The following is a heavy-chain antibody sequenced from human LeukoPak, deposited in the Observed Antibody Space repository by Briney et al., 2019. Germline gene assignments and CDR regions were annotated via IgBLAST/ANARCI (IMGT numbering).Heavy chain of an antibody. D-gene: IGHD5-12*01. CDR2: FDPEDGET. J-gene: IGHJ4*02. CDR3: ATGCGYSGYGGADY. Sequence: ASVKVSCKVSGYTLTELSMHWVRQAPGKGLEWMGGFDPEDGETIYAQKFQGRVTMTEDTSTDTAYMELSSLRSEDTAVYYCATGCGYSGYGGADYWGQGTLVTVSS. CDR1: GYTLTELS. V-gene: IGHV1-24*01.